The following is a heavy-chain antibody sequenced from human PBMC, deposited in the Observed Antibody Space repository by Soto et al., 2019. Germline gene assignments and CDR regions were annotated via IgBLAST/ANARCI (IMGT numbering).Heavy chain of an antibody. CDR2: IRSKANSYAT. Sequence: GGSLRLSCAASGFTFSGSAMHWVRQASGKGLEWVGRIRSKANSYATAYAASVKGRFTISRDDSKNTAYLQMNSLKTEDTAVYYCTRHRDPPDYYDFWSGPRDYYGMDVWGQGTTVTVSS. CDR3: TRHRDPPDYYDFWSGPRDYYGMDV. V-gene: IGHV3-73*01. CDR1: GFTFSGSA. D-gene: IGHD3-3*01. J-gene: IGHJ6*02.